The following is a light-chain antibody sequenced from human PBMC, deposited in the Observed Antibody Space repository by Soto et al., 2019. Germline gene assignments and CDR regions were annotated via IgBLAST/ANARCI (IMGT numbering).Light chain of an antibody. J-gene: IGKJ1*01. CDR3: QQYNSYWT. V-gene: IGKV1-5*01. CDR2: DAS. Sequence: DIQMTQSPSTLSASVGDRVTITCRASQSISSWLAWYQQKPGKAPXXRIYDASSLESGVPSRLSGSGSGTEFTLTISSMQPDDFATYYCQQYNSYWTFGQGTKVDIK. CDR1: QSISSW.